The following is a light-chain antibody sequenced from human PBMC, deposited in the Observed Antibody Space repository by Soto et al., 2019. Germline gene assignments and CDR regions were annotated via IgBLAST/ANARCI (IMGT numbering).Light chain of an antibody. V-gene: IGKV1-39*01. CDR1: QSISSY. CDR2: AAS. J-gene: IGKJ1*01. CDR3: QQSYSTPGT. Sequence: DLQMTQSPSSLSASVGDRVTITCRASQSISSYLNWYQQKPGKAPKLLIDAASSLQSGVPSRFSGSGSGTDFTLTISSLQPEEFATYYCQQSYSTPGTFGQGTKVEIK.